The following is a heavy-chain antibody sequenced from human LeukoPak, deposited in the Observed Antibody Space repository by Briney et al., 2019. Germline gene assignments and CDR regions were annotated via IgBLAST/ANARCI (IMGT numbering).Heavy chain of an antibody. CDR2: ISSSSSYI. CDR1: GFTFSSYS. V-gene: IGHV3-21*01. J-gene: IGHJ4*02. D-gene: IGHD5-18*01. CDR3: AMPGYSYGYVYY. Sequence: GGSLRLSCAASGFTFSSYSMNWVRQAPGKGLEWVSFISSSSSYIYYADSVKGRFTTSRDNAKNSLYLQMNSLRAEDTAVYYCAMPGYSYGYVYYWGQGTLVTVSS.